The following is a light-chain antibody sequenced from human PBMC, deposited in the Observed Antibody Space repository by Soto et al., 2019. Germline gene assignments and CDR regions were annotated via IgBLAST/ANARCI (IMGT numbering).Light chain of an antibody. J-gene: IGKJ1*01. CDR3: QQYNDWPLT. CDR1: QSVSSN. Sequence: EIVMTQSPVTLSVSKGERATLSCRASQSVSSNLAWYQQKPGQAPSLLIYGAFTRATGIPARFSGTGSGTESTLTISSLQSEDFALYYCQQYNDWPLTFGQGTKVDIK. CDR2: GAF. V-gene: IGKV3-15*01.